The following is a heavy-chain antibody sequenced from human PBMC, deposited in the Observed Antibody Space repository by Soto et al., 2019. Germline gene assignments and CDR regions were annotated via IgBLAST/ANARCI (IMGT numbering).Heavy chain of an antibody. V-gene: IGHV4-34*01. Sequence: QVQLQQWGAGLLKPSETLSLTCAVYGGSFSGYYWSWTRQPPGKGLEWIGEINHSGSTNYNTSLKGRVTISVDTSKHQFSLKLSSVTDADTAVYYCESTRNACDIWGQGTMVTVSS. CDR1: GGSFSGYY. CDR2: INHSGST. CDR3: ESTRNACDI. J-gene: IGHJ3*02. D-gene: IGHD1-1*01.